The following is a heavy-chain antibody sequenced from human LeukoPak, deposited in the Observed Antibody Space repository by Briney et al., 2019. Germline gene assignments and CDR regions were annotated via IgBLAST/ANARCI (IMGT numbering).Heavy chain of an antibody. J-gene: IGHJ4*02. CDR2: SSGSGSYI. V-gene: IGHV3-21*01. D-gene: IGHD5-18*01. CDR3: ARRGYSYEIDY. CDR1: GVTFSHYN. Sequence: GVSLRLSCTASGVTFSHYNMNWVRQAPGKGLEWVSSSSGSGSYIYYADSVKGRFTISRDNAKNSLYLQMNSLRAEDTAVYYCARRGYSYEIDYWGQGTLVTVSS.